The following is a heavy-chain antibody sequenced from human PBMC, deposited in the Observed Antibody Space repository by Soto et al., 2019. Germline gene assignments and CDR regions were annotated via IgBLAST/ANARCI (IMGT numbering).Heavy chain of an antibody. V-gene: IGHV4-59*01. CDR1: GGSISSYY. Sequence: NPSETLSLTCTVSGGSISSYYWSWIRQPPGKGLEWIGYIYYSGSTNYNPSLKSRVTVSVDTSKNQFSLKLSSVTAADTAVYYCARAQQWLVGDWFDPWGQGTLVTVSS. CDR2: IYYSGST. CDR3: ARAQQWLVGDWFDP. J-gene: IGHJ5*02. D-gene: IGHD6-19*01.